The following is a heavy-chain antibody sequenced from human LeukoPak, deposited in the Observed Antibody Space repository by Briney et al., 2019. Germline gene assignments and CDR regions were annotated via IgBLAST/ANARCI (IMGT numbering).Heavy chain of an antibody. CDR1: GYTFTSYG. Sequence: ASVKVSCKASGYTFTSYGISWVRQAPGQGLEWMGWISAYNGNTNYAQKLQGRVTMTTDTSTSTAYMELRSLRSDDTAVYYCARLIMITFGGIYGMDVWGQGTTVTVSS. J-gene: IGHJ6*02. V-gene: IGHV1-18*01. D-gene: IGHD3-16*01. CDR3: ARLIMITFGGIYGMDV. CDR2: ISAYNGNT.